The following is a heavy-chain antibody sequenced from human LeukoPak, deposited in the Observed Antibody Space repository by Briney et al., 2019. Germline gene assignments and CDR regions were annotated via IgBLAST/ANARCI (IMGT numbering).Heavy chain of an antibody. V-gene: IGHV3-11*01. CDR1: GFTFSDYY. CDR2: ISSSGSTI. D-gene: IGHD1-20*01. Sequence: GGSLRLSCAASGFTFSDYYMSWIRQAPGKGLGWVSYISSSGSTIYYADSVKGRFTISRDNAKNSLYLQMNSLRAEDTAVYYCVRVWPPNAVDRGMTYSDFTALDVWGQGTTVIVSS. J-gene: IGHJ3*01. CDR3: VRVWPPNAVDRGMTYSDFTALDV.